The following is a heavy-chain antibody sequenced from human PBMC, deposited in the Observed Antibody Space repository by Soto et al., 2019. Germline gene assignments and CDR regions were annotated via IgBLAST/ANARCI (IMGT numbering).Heavy chain of an antibody. D-gene: IGHD6-19*01. CDR1: GVRLWNAW. Sequence: GGSLKLSSAASGVRLWNAWVNVLCKKPGKGLEWVGRIKSKTDGGTTDYAAPVKGRFTISRDDSKNTLYLQMNSLKTEDTAVYYCTTDIAIAVVGTDYWGQRTLVTVSS. J-gene: IGHJ4*02. CDR2: IKSKTDGGTT. V-gene: IGHV3-15*07. CDR3: TTDIAIAVVGTDY.